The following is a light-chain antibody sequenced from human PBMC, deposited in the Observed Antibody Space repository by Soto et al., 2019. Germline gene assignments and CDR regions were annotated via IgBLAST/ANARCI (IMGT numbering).Light chain of an antibody. Sequence: EIVLTQSPGTVSLSPGERATLSCRASQSVSSTYLAWYQQKPGQAPRLLIYRTSTRATGIPDRFSGSGSGTDFTLTISRLEPEDFAVYYCQQFGSSVTFGQGTRLEI. J-gene: IGKJ5*01. CDR1: QSVSSTY. CDR3: QQFGSSVT. V-gene: IGKV3-20*01. CDR2: RTS.